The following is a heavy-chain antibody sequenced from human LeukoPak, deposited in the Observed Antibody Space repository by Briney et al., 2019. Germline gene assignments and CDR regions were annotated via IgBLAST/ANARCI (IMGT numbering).Heavy chain of an antibody. CDR1: GGTFSSYA. CDR3: ARVRYQVVVIAYDAFDI. CDR2: IIPIFGTA. Sequence: SVKVSCKASGGTFSSYAISWVRQAPGQGLEWMGGIIPIFGTANYAQKFQGRVTITADESTSTAYMELSSLRSEDTAVYYCARVRYQVVVIAYDAFDIWGEGTMVTVSS. V-gene: IGHV1-69*13. D-gene: IGHD2-21*01. J-gene: IGHJ3*02.